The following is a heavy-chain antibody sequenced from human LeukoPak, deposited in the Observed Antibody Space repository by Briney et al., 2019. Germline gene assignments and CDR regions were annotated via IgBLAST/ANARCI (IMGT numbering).Heavy chain of an antibody. J-gene: IGHJ4*02. CDR2: ISYDGSNK. Sequence: GGSLRLSCAASGFTFSSYAMHWVCQAPGKGLEWVAVISYDGSNKYYADSVKGRFTISRDNSKNTLYLRMNSLRAEDTAVYYCARDGSAYCGGDCYSHFFDYWGQGTLVTVSS. CDR3: ARDGSAYCGGDCYSHFFDY. V-gene: IGHV3-30-3*01. CDR1: GFTFSSYA. D-gene: IGHD2-21*02.